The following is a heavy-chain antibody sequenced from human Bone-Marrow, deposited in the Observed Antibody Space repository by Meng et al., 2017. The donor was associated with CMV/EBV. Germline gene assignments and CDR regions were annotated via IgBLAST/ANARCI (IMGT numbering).Heavy chain of an antibody. CDR3: ARGGYGY. D-gene: IGHD5-12*01. Sequence: GESLKISCAASGFTVSSNYMSWVRQAPGKGLEWVSVIYSGGSTYYADSVKGRFTISRDNAKNSLYLQMNSLRAEDTAVYYCARGGYGYWGQGTLVTVSS. J-gene: IGHJ4*02. CDR2: IYSGGST. V-gene: IGHV3-53*01. CDR1: GFTVSSNY.